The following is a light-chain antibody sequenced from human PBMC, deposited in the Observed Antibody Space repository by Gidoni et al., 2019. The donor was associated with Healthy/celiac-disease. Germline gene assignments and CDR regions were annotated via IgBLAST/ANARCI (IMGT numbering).Light chain of an antibody. V-gene: IGKV3-11*01. CDR1: QSVSSS. J-gene: IGKJ3*01. CDR3: QQRSNWIFT. CDR2: DAS. Sequence: DIVLTQSPATLSLSPGERATLSCRASQSVSSSLAWYQQKPGQAPRLLIYDASNRATGIPARFSGSGSGTDFTLTISSLEPEDFAVYYCQQRSNWIFTFGPGTKVDIK.